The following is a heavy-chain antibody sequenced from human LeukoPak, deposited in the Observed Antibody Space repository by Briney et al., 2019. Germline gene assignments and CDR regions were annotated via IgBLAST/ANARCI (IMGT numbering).Heavy chain of an antibody. J-gene: IGHJ4*02. V-gene: IGHV3-7*01. Sequence: PGGSLRLSCAASGLSFSSHWMSWVRQAPGKGLEWVANIKQDGSEKYFVDSVKGRFTISRDNAKNSLSLQMNSLRAEDTAVYYCARVYGGKGGVFDYWGQGTLVTVSS. D-gene: IGHD4-23*01. CDR2: IKQDGSEK. CDR1: GLSFSSHW. CDR3: ARVYGGKGGVFDY.